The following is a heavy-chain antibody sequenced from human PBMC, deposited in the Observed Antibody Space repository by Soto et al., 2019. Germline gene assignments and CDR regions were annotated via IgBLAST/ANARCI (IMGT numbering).Heavy chain of an antibody. D-gene: IGHD4-17*01. CDR3: ARDDYGDYVGYYYYGMDV. CDR1: GFTFSSYS. V-gene: IGHV3-48*02. Sequence: GGSLRLSCAASGFTFSSYSMNWVRQAPGKGLEWVSYISSSSSTIYYADSVKGRFTISRDNAKNSLYLQMNSLRDEDTAVYYCARDDYGDYVGYYYYGMDVWGQGTTVTVSS. CDR2: ISSSSSTI. J-gene: IGHJ6*02.